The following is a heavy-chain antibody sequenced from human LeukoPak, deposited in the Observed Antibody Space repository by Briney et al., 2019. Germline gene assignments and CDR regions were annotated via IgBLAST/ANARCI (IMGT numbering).Heavy chain of an antibody. V-gene: IGHV3-23*01. Sequence: PGGSLRLSCAASGFTFSSYAMSWVRQAPGKGLEWVSVITNNGGSTYYADSVKGRFTISRDNSKNTLYLQMNSLRAEDTAVYYCAKGLAYDYVWGSYRPTASYFFDYWGQGTLVTVSS. CDR1: GFTFSSYA. CDR3: AKGLAYDYVWGSYRPTASYFFDY. J-gene: IGHJ4*02. CDR2: ITNNGGST. D-gene: IGHD3-16*02.